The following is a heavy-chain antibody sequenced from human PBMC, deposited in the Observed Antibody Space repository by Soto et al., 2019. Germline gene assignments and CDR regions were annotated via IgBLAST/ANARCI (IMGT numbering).Heavy chain of an antibody. Sequence: GGSLRLSCAASGFTFSSYGMHWVRQAPGKGLEWVAGIWYDGSNKYYADSVKGRFTISRDNSKNTLYLQMNSLRAEDTAVYYCARDLYSSRGYYFDYWGQGTLVTVSS. CDR2: IWYDGSNK. V-gene: IGHV3-33*01. CDR3: ARDLYSSRGYYFDY. CDR1: GFTFSSYG. J-gene: IGHJ4*02. D-gene: IGHD6-13*01.